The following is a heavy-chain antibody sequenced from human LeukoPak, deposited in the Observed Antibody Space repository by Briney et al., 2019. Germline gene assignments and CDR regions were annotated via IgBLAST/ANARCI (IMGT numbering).Heavy chain of an antibody. CDR3: ARPDGYCSGGSCYGGLWFDH. J-gene: IGHJ5*02. V-gene: IGHV1-18*01. D-gene: IGHD2-15*01. CDR2: ISAYNGNT. Sequence: GASVKVSCKASGYTFTSYGISWVRQAPGQGLEWMGWISAYNGNTNYAQKLQGRVTMTTDTSTSTAYMELRSLRSDDTAVYYCARPDGYCSGGSCYGGLWFDHWGQGTLVTVSS. CDR1: GYTFTSYG.